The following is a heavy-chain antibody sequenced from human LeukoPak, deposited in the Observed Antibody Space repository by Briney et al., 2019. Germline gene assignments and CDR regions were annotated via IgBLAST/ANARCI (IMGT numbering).Heavy chain of an antibody. J-gene: IGHJ6*03. V-gene: IGHV4-39*07. CDR2: IYYSGST. CDR3: ASQGYYYYYMDV. CDR1: GGSISSSSYY. Sequence: PSETLSLTCTVSGGSISSSSYYWGWIRQPPGKGLEWIGSIYYSGSTYYNPSLKSRVTISVDTSKNQFSLKLSSVTAADTAVYYCASQGYYYYYMDVWGKGTTVTISS.